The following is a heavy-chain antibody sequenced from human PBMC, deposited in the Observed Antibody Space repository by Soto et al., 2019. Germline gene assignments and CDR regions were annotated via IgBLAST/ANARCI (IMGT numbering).Heavy chain of an antibody. J-gene: IGHJ6*02. V-gene: IGHV3-30-3*01. Sequence: PGGSLRLSCAASGFIFNTYAMHWVRQAAGKGLEWVAVISYDGTNKYYADSVKGRFTISRDNPRNTMYLQMNSLPTDDTAVYYCATPGSGYDVLSGQYFYYYHTIDVWGQGNTVTVSS. CDR1: GFIFNTYA. CDR2: ISYDGTNK. D-gene: IGHD3-3*01. CDR3: ATPGSGYDVLSGQYFYYYHTIDV.